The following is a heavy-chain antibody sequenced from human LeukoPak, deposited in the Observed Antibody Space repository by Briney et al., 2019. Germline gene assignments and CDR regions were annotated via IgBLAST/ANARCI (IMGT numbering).Heavy chain of an antibody. CDR2: IKQDGSEK. CDR1: GFTFSSYW. CDR3: ARDTSYGDYGPIDY. D-gene: IGHD4-17*01. V-gene: IGHV3-7*01. Sequence: GGSLRLSCAASGFTFSSYWMSWVRQAPGKGLEWVANIKQDGSEKYYVDSVKGRFTISRDNAKNSLYLQMNSLRAEDTAVYYCARDTSYGDYGPIDYWGQGTLVTVSS. J-gene: IGHJ4*02.